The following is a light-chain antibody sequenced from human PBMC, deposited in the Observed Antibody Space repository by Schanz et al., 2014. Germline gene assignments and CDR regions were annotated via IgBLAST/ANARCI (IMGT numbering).Light chain of an antibody. Sequence: QSALIQPPSVSGSPGQSVTISCTGTSSDIGIYNYVSWYQQLPGKAPKLMIYDVSNRPSGVSNRFSGSKSGNTASLTISGLQAEDEADYYCSSYTSSTTLVFGGGTKLTVL. CDR2: DVS. V-gene: IGLV2-14*01. CDR3: SSYTSSTTLV. J-gene: IGLJ3*02. CDR1: SSDIGIYNY.